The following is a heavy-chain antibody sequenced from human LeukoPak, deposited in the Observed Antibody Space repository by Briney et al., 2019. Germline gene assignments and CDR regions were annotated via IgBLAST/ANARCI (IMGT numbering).Heavy chain of an antibody. D-gene: IGHD5-18*01. CDR2: ISYDGSNK. V-gene: IGHV3-30*04. J-gene: IGHJ6*03. CDR1: GFTFSSYA. Sequence: GGSLRLSCAASGFTFSSYAMHWVRQAPGKGLEWVAVISYDGSNKYYADSVKGRFTISRDNSKNTLYLQMNSLRAEDTAVYYCARANVDTAINYYMDVWGKGTTVTISS. CDR3: ARANVDTAINYYMDV.